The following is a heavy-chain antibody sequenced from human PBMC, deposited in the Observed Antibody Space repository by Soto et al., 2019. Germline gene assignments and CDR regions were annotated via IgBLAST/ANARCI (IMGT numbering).Heavy chain of an antibody. D-gene: IGHD6-19*01. CDR3: ARGRPPRLRAYYYYYMDV. J-gene: IGHJ6*03. CDR1: GGSFSGYY. V-gene: IGHV4-34*01. CDR2: INHSGST. Sequence: SETLSLTCAVYGGSFSGYYWSWIRQPPGKGLEWIGEINHSGSTNYNPSLKSRVTISVDTSKNQFSLKLSSVTAADTAVYYCARGRPPRLRAYYYYYMDVWGKGTTVTVSS.